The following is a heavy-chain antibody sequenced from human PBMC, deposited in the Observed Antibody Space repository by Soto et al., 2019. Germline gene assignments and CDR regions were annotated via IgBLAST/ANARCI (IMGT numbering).Heavy chain of an antibody. CDR3: VAQMVVLDYFDY. V-gene: IGHV4-39*01. J-gene: IGHJ4*02. Sequence: KTSETLSLTCTVSGDSISRSTYHWGWIRQPPGKGLEWVASLIYSGSTYYNPSLKSRVTISVDTSKNQVSLKVRSVTAADTAVYYCVAQMVVLDYFDYCGQGTLVTV. D-gene: IGHD3-22*01. CDR1: GDSISRSTYH. CDR2: LIYSGST.